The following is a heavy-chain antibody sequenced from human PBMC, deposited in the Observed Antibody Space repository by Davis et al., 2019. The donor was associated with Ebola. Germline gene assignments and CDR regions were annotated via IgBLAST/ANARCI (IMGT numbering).Heavy chain of an antibody. D-gene: IGHD2-15*01. V-gene: IGHV1-46*01. Sequence: AASVKVSCKASGYTFTSHKMHWLRQAPGQGLEWMGILKPSDGSTSYAQKFQGRVTMTRDTSTSTVYMELSSLRSEDTAVYYCARDGGYCSGGSCYRPNYYYGMDVWGQGTTVTVSS. J-gene: IGHJ6*02. CDR2: LKPSDGST. CDR3: ARDGGYCSGGSCYRPNYYYGMDV. CDR1: GYTFTSHK.